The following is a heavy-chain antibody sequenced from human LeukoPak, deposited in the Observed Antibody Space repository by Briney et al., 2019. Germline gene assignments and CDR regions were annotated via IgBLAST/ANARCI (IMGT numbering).Heavy chain of an antibody. CDR3: ARVRRSLNWFDS. CDR1: GGSFSGYY. D-gene: IGHD3-3*01. J-gene: IGHJ5*01. V-gene: IGHV4-34*01. Sequence: SETLSLTCAVYGGSFSGYYWGWIRQPPGKGLEWIGIIYYSGITHYNPSLKSRVTILVDTSKNQFSLKLSSVTDADTAVYYCARVRRSLNWFDSWGQGTLVTVSS. CDR2: IYYSGIT.